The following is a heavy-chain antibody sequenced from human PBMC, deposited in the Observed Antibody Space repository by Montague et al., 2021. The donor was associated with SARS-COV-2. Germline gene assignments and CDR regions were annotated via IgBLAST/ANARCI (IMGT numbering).Heavy chain of an antibody. J-gene: IGHJ4*02. D-gene: IGHD6-13*01. CDR1: GDSISYYY. CDR2: VYSSGST. Sequence: SETLSLTCTVSGDSISYYYWSWIRQPAGKGLEWIGRVYSSGSTNYNPSLNSRVTMSVDTSKNQFSLRLSPVTAADTAVYYCARDVVAAPGTFDYWGQGTLVTVSS. CDR3: ARDVVAAPGTFDY. V-gene: IGHV4-4*07.